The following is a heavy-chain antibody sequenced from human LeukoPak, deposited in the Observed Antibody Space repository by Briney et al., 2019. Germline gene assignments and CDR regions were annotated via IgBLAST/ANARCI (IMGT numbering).Heavy chain of an antibody. J-gene: IGHJ4*02. CDR2: IYYSGNT. CDR1: GFSLSTSGVG. CDR3: AKLYSGARPPDY. Sequence: SGPTLVNPTQTLTLTCTFSGFSLSTSGVGVGWIRQPPGKGLEWIGSIYYSGNTYYNPSLKSRVTISIDTSKNQFSLQMTSLTAADTAVYYCAKLYSGARPPDYWGQGTLVTVSS. V-gene: IGHV4-39*01. D-gene: IGHD3-10*01.